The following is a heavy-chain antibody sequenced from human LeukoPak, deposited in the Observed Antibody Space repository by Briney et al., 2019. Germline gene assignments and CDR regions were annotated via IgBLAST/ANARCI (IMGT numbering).Heavy chain of an antibody. J-gene: IGHJ1*01. CDR3: ARHPLPSEYCSGGSCYFR. D-gene: IGHD2-15*01. CDR2: IYYSGST. V-gene: IGHV4-39*01. CDR1: GGSISSSSYY. Sequence: SETLSLTCTVSGGSISSSSYYWGWVRQPPGKGLEWIGSIYYSGSTYYNPSLKSRVTISVDTSKNQFSLKLSSVTAADTAVYYCARHPLPSEYCSGGSCYFRWGQGTLVTVSS.